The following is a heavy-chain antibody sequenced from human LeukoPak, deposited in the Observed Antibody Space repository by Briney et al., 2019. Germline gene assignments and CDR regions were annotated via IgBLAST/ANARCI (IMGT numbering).Heavy chain of an antibody. J-gene: IGHJ4*02. CDR2: IYYSGST. D-gene: IGHD6-19*01. CDR3: ARLRGYSSGWYGVFY. V-gene: IGHV4-39*01. Sequence: PSETLSLTCTVSGGSISSSSYYWGWIRQPPGKGLEWIGSIYYSGSTYYNPSLKSRVTISVDTSKNQFSLKLSSVTAADTAVYYCARLRGYSSGWYGVFYWGQGTWSPSPQ. CDR1: GGSISSSSYY.